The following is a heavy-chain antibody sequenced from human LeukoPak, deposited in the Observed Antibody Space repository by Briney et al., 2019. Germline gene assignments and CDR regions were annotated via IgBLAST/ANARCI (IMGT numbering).Heavy chain of an antibody. D-gene: IGHD3-10*01. CDR3: ARVSYYYGSGSYNNWFDP. J-gene: IGHJ5*02. V-gene: IGHV1-69*13. CDR2: IIPMFPTP. Sequence: SVKVSCKASGGSFNRNAVSWVRQAPGQGLEWMGGIIPMFPTPNYAQKFQDRVTITADESTTTVYMELSSLRSEDTAVYYCARVSYYYGSGSYNNWFDPWGQGTLVTVSS. CDR1: GGSFNRNA.